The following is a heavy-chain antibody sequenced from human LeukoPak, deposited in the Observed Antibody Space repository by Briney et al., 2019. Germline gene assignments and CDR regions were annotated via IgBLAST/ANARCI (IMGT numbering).Heavy chain of an antibody. Sequence: SETLSLTCTVSGGSISSSSYYWSWIRQPAGKGLEWIGRISTSGSTNYNPSLKSRVTMSVDTYKNQFSLKLNSVTAADTAVYYCAGLYYYMDVWGKGTTVTASS. V-gene: IGHV4-61*02. CDR2: ISTSGST. CDR3: AGLYYYMDV. D-gene: IGHD3-22*01. CDR1: GGSISSSSYY. J-gene: IGHJ6*03.